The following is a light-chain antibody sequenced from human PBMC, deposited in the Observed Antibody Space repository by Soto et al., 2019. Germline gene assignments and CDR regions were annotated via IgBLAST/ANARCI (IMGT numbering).Light chain of an antibody. V-gene: IGKV1-5*03. CDR2: KAS. J-gene: IGKJ1*01. CDR3: QQYNSYSGT. CDR1: ESISTW. Sequence: DIQMTQSPSTLSASVGDRVTITCRASESISTWLAWYQQKPGKAPKLLIYKASSLQSGVPSRFSGSGSGTGFTLTISSLQPDDFATYYCQQYNSYSGTFGQGTKV.